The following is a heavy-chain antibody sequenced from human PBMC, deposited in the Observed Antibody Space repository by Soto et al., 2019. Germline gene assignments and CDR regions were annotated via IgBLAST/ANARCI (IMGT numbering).Heavy chain of an antibody. Sequence: SETLSLTCTVSGGSTSSDNYWSWIRQPPGKGLEWIGHIYYSGNTDYNPSLKSRLAISIDTSKNQFSLELSSMTAADTAVYFCAREGGESSDGLYYFDSWGQGSLVTVS. V-gene: IGHV4-30-4*01. CDR3: AREGGESSDGLYYFDS. J-gene: IGHJ4*02. CDR1: GGSTSSDNY. D-gene: IGHD3-16*01. CDR2: IYYSGNT.